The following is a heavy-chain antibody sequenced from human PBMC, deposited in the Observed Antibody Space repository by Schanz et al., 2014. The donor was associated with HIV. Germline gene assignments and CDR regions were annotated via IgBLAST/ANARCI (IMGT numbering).Heavy chain of an antibody. D-gene: IGHD2-15*01. CDR3: ARGRFCSGGSCYHDY. V-gene: IGHV1-18*01. CDR2: VSGYKGTT. J-gene: IGHJ4*02. CDR1: GYSFTTYG. Sequence: QVQLVQSGAEVKKPGASVRVSCKASGYSFTTYGITWVRQAPGQGLEWMGWVSGYKGTTNYAQNLQDRVTMTTDTSTTTAFMELSSLRSDDTAVYYCARGRFCSGGSCYHDYWGQGTLVTVSS.